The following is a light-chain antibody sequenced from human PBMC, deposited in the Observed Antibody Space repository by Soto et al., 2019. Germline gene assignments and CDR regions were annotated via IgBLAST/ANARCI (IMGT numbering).Light chain of an antibody. Sequence: DVQMTQSPSSLSAFVGDRDTITCRASQGIAPYLAWFQQKPGKVPKLLIYATSTLQSGVPSRFSGSGSGTDFTLTINSLQPEDVGTYYCQKYNSAPLTFGGGTKVEIK. CDR3: QKYNSAPLT. CDR1: QGIAPY. J-gene: IGKJ4*01. V-gene: IGKV1-27*01. CDR2: ATS.